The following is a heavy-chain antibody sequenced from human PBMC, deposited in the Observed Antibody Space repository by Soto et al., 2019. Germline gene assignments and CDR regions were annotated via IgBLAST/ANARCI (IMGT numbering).Heavy chain of an antibody. CDR3: ARRFDD. CDR1: GFSFSSYE. CDR2: ISSSGTTT. J-gene: IGHJ4*02. Sequence: GGPLRLSCAASGFSFSSYEMNWVRQAPGKGLEWVSYISSSGTTTYYADSVKGRFAISRDNAKNSLYLQMNSLRVEDTAVYYCARRFDDWGQGTLVTVSS. V-gene: IGHV3-48*03.